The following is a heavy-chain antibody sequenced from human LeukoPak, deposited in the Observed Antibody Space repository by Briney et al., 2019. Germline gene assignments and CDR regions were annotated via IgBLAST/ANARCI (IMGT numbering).Heavy chain of an antibody. CDR1: GYSISSGYY. CDR3: ARGPTFDWLLSPFDY. Sequence: PSETLSLTCTVSGYSISSGYYWGWIRQPPGKGLQWIGSIYHSGSTYYNPSLKSRVTISVDTSKTQFSLKLSPVTAADTAVYYCARGPTFDWLLSPFDYSGQGTLVTVSS. V-gene: IGHV4-38-2*02. D-gene: IGHD3-9*01. CDR2: IYHSGST. J-gene: IGHJ4*02.